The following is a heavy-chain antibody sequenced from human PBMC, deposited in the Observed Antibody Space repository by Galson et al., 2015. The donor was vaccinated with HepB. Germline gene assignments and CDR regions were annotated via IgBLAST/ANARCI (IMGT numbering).Heavy chain of an antibody. V-gene: IGHV1-69*13. CDR3: ARAWNYYDSSGSSAFDI. Sequence: SVKVSCKASGGTFSSYAISWVRQAPGQGLEWMGGIIPIFGTANYAQKFQGRVTITADESTSTAYMELSSLRSEDTAVYYCARAWNYYDSSGSSAFDIWGQGTMVTVSS. CDR2: IIPIFGTA. J-gene: IGHJ3*02. CDR1: GGTFSSYA. D-gene: IGHD3-22*01.